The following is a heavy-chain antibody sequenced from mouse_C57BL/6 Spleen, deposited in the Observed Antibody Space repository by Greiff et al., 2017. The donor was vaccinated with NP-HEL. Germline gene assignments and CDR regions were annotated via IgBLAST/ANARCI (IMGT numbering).Heavy chain of an antibody. J-gene: IGHJ4*01. V-gene: IGHV1-15*01. Sequence: VQLQQSGAELVRPGASVTLSCKASGYTFTDYEMHWVKQTPVHGLEWIGAIDPETGGTAYNQKFKGKAMLTADKSSSTAYMELRSLTSEDSAVYYCTRTYGSSHYYAMDYWGQGTSVTVSS. CDR2: IDPETGGT. CDR3: TRTYGSSHYYAMDY. D-gene: IGHD1-1*01. CDR1: GYTFTDYE.